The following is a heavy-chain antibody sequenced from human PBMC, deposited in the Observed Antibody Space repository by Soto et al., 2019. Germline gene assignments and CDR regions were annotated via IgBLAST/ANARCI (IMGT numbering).Heavy chain of an antibody. CDR3: ARHIRPSEFDY. V-gene: IGHV3-48*01. J-gene: IGHJ4*02. Sequence: GGSLRLSCAASGFTFSSYSMNWVRQAPGKGLEWVSYISSSSSTIYYADSVKGRFTISRDNAKNSLYLQMNSLRAEDTAVYYCARHIRPSEFDYWGQGTLVTVSS. D-gene: IGHD2-21*01. CDR1: GFTFSSYS. CDR2: ISSSSSTI.